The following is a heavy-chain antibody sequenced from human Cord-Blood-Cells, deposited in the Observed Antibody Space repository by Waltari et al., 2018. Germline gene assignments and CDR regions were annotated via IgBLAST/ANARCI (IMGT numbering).Heavy chain of an antibody. J-gene: IGHJ4*02. CDR2: ISSSSSYI. D-gene: IGHD3-3*01. CDR1: GYTFSSCS. V-gene: IGHV3-21*01. CDR3: ARPYYDFWSGYYYFDY. Sequence: EVQLGELGGGLVTPAGSLRLLCVASGYTFSSCSMNWVRQSPGKGLEWVSAISSSSSYIYYADSVKGRFTISRDNAKNSLYLQRNSLRAEDTAVYYWARPYYDFWSGYYYFDYWGQGTLVIVSS.